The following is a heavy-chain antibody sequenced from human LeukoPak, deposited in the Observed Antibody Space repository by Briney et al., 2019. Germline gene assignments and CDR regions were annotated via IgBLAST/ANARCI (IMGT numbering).Heavy chain of an antibody. Sequence: SETLSFTCTGSGVSISSYYWSWIRQPPGKGLEWIGYIYCSGGTNYNPSLKSRVAISVDTSKNQFSLMLNSVTAADTAVYYCARFDSSGYYLDYWGQGTLVTVSS. CDR3: ARFDSSGYYLDY. CDR1: GVSISSYY. D-gene: IGHD3-22*01. J-gene: IGHJ4*02. CDR2: IYCSGGT. V-gene: IGHV4-59*01.